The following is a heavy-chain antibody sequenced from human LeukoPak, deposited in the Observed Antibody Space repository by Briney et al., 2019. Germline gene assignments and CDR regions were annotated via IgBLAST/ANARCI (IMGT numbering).Heavy chain of an antibody. Sequence: PSETLSLTCTVSGYSISNGYYWGWIRQPPGKGLEWIGYIYYSGSTNYNPSLKSRVTISIDTSKKQFSLKVRSVTAADTAVYYCARVPLAGPYYYYYYMDVWGKGTTVTVSS. CDR1: GYSISNGYY. CDR3: ARVPLAGPYYYYYYMDV. V-gene: IGHV4-38-2*02. J-gene: IGHJ6*03. CDR2: IYYSGST.